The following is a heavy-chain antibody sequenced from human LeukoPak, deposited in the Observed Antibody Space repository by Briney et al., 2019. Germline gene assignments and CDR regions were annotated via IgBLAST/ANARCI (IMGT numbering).Heavy chain of an antibody. J-gene: IGHJ4*02. CDR3: ARLVDCSSTFCSGPFDS. D-gene: IGHD2-2*01. CDR1: GGSLNHYY. CDR2: IDRLGRT. V-gene: IGHV4-34*01. Sequence: SETLSLTCAVYGGSLNHYYWSWIRQPPGKGLEWIGEIDRLGRTNYSPSLKNRVTISIDTSKNQFSLKLTSVTAADSAVYYCARLVDCSSTFCSGPFDSWGQGGLVTVSS.